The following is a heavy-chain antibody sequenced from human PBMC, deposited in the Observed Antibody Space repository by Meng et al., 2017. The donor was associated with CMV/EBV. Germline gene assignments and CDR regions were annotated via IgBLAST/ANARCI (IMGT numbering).Heavy chain of an antibody. Sequence: GESLKISCKASGYTFTNYWIGWVRQMPGKGLEWMWIIYPGDSETRYSPSFQGQVTISADKSISTAYLQWSSLQAPDTAIYYCARHVGATLYYYGMDVWGQGTTVTVSS. V-gene: IGHV5-51*01. CDR1: GYTFTNYW. CDR2: IYPGDSET. J-gene: IGHJ6*02. D-gene: IGHD1-26*01. CDR3: ARHVGATLYYYGMDV.